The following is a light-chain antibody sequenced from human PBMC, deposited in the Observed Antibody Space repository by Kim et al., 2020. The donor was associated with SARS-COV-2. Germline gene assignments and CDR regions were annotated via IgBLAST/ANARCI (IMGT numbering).Light chain of an antibody. CDR3: QTWDSTTVI. V-gene: IGLV3-1*01. J-gene: IGLJ2*01. Sequence: SGSPGQTARITCSGDKLGEKYTSWYQHKSGQSPVVVIYQDNKRPSGMTERFSGSSSGNTATLTISGTQPMDEADYYCQTWDSTTVIFGGGTQLTVL. CDR2: QDN. CDR1: KLGEKY.